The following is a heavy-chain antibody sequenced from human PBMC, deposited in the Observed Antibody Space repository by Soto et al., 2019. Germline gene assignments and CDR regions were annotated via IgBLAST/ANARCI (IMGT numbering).Heavy chain of an antibody. CDR2: IFYSGST. CDR3: ASSSYGYIFSDY. V-gene: IGHV4-30-4*01. Sequence: QVQLQESGPGLVKPSQTLSLTCTVSGGSISSGAYYWSWIRQPPGKGLEWIGYIFYSGSTYYHPYPKSRVTVTVDTSKHQSSLELSFVTAADTAVYYCASSSYGYIFSDYWGQGTLVTVSS. CDR1: GGSISSGAYY. J-gene: IGHJ4*02. D-gene: IGHD5-18*01.